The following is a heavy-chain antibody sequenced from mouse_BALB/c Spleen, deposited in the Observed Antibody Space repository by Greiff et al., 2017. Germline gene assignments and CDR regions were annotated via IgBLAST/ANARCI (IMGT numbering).Heavy chain of an antibody. Sequence: QGQLQQSGPGLVAPSQSLSITCTVSGFSLTGYGVNWVRQPPGKGLEWLGMIWGDGSTDYNSALKSRLSISKDNSKSQVFLKMNSLQTDDTARYYCARDGGNHYFDYWGQGTTLTVSS. CDR2: IWGDGST. CDR1: GFSLTGYG. D-gene: IGHD2-1*01. CDR3: ARDGGNHYFDY. J-gene: IGHJ2*01. V-gene: IGHV2-6-7*01.